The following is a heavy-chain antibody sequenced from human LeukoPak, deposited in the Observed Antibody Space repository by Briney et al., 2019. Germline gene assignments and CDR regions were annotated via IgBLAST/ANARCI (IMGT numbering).Heavy chain of an antibody. CDR2: ISSSGSTI. D-gene: IGHD3-10*02. CDR1: GFTFTTYW. V-gene: IGHV3-48*04. CDR3: AELGITMIGGV. J-gene: IGHJ6*04. Sequence: GGSLRLSCAASGFTFTTYWMTWVRQAPGKGLEWVSYISSSGSTIYYADSVKGRFTISRDNAKNSLYLQMNSLRAEDTAVYYCAELGITMIGGVWGKGTTVTISS.